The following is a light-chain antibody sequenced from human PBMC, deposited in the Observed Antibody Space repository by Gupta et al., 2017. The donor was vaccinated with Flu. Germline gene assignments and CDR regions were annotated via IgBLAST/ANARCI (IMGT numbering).Light chain of an antibody. V-gene: IGKV3D-20*01. J-gene: IGKJ3*01. CDR1: QSVSSSY. CDR2: DAS. Sequence: EIVLRQSPATLSLSPGEGATLSCGARQSVSSSYLAWYQQKPGQAPRLLIYDASSRATGIPDRFSGSGSGTDFTLTISRLEPEDFAVYYCQQEGSSPITFGHGTKVDIK. CDR3: QQEGSSPIT.